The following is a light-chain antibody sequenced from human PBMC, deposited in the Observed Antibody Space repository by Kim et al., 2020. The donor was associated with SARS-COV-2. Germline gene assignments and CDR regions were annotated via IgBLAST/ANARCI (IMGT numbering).Light chain of an antibody. CDR1: SSDVGAYNY. V-gene: IGLV2-8*01. Sequence: QSALTQPPSASGSPGQSVTISCAGTSSDVGAYNYVSWYQQHPGKAPKVMIYEVTKRPSGVPDRFSGSKSGDTASLTVSGLQAEDEADYYCSSYAGSNKVVFGGGTKLTVL. J-gene: IGLJ2*01. CDR3: SSYAGSNKVV. CDR2: EVT.